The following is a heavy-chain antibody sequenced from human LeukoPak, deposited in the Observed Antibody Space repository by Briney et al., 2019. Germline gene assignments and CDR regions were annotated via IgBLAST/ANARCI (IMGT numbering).Heavy chain of an antibody. CDR3: ATVLSGSGSYSPLDY. Sequence: ASVKVSCKASGYTFTSYGISWVRQAPGQGLEWMGWISAYNGNTNYAQKLQGRVTMTTDTSTSTAYMELSSLRSEDTAVYYCATVLSGSGSYSPLDYWGQGTLVTVSS. CDR2: ISAYNGNT. V-gene: IGHV1-18*01. J-gene: IGHJ4*02. CDR1: GYTFTSYG. D-gene: IGHD3-10*01.